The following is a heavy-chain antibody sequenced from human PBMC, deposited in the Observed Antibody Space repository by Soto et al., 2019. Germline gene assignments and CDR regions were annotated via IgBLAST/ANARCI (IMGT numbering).Heavy chain of an antibody. V-gene: IGHV2-5*02. CDR3: AHSRETITYYDFWSEGSNWFDP. CDR2: IYWDDDK. Sequence: SGPTLVKPTQTLTLTCTFSGFSLSTSGVGVGWIRQPPGKALEWLALIYWDDDKRYSPSLKSRLTITKDTSKNQVVLTMTNMDPMDTATYYCAHSRETITYYDFWSEGSNWFDPWGQGTLVTVSS. J-gene: IGHJ5*02. D-gene: IGHD3-3*01. CDR1: GFSLSTSGVG.